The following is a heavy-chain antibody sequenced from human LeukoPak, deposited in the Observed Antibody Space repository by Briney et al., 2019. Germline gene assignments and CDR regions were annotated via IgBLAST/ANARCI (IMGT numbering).Heavy chain of an antibody. CDR3: ARVGALSSSWLLY. Sequence: GGSLRLSCSASGFTFSSYEVNWVRQAPGKGLEWVSSISSGARTIYYTDSVKGRFTISRDNAKNSLYLQMNSLRVEDTAVYYCARVGALSSSWLLYWGQGTLVTVSS. D-gene: IGHD6-13*01. CDR2: ISSGARTI. J-gene: IGHJ4*02. CDR1: GFTFSSYE. V-gene: IGHV3-48*03.